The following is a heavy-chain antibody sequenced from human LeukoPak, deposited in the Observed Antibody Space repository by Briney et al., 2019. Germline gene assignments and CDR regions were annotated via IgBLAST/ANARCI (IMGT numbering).Heavy chain of an antibody. CDR1: GGSISSGSYY. CDR3: ASHSSGWYYFDY. Sequence: SQTLSLTCTVSGGSISSGSYYWSWIRQPAGKGLEWIGRIYTSGSTNYNPSLKSRVTMSVDTSKNQFSLKLSSVTAADTAVYYCASHSSGWYYFDYWGQGTLVTVSS. D-gene: IGHD6-19*01. CDR2: IYTSGST. V-gene: IGHV4-61*02. J-gene: IGHJ4*02.